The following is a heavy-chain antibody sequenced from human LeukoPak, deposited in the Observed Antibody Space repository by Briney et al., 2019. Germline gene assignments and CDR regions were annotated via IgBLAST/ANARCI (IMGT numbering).Heavy chain of an antibody. CDR2: IKEDGTET. J-gene: IGHJ6*02. Sequence: GGSLRLSCAASGFMFSSNWMSWVRLAPGKGLEWVANIKEDGTETYYVDSVKGRFTISRDNAKNSLYLQMNSLRAEDTAVYYCGRAMDVWGQGTTVTVSS. V-gene: IGHV3-7*01. CDR3: GRAMDV. CDR1: GFMFSSNW.